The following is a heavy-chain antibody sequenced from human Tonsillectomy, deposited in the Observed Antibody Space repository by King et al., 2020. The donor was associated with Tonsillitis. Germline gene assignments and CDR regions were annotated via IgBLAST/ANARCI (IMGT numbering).Heavy chain of an antibody. J-gene: IGHJ6*02. V-gene: IGHV3-23*04. CDR3: ANWQIWLSGGYYYYYGMDV. CDR1: GFTFSSYA. CDR2: ISGSGGST. D-gene: IGHD5-18*01. Sequence: VQLVESGGGLVQPGGSLRLSCAASGFTFSSYAMSWVRQAPGKGLEWVSAISGSGGSTYYADSVKGRFTISRDNSKNTLYLQMNSLRAEDTAVYYCANWQIWLSGGYYYYYGMDVWGQGTTVTVSS.